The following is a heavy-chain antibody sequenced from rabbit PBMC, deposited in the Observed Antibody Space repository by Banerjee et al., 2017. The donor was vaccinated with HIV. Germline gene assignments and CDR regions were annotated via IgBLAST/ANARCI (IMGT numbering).Heavy chain of an antibody. V-gene: IGHV1S47*01. CDR2: IYSGDGNT. D-gene: IGHD4-1*01. J-gene: IGHJ4*01. CDR1: GFDFSSNA. CDR3: ARDLAGVIGWNFNL. Sequence: QEQLEESGGGLVQPGESLTLTCKASGFDFSSNAMCWVRQAPGKGLEWIACIYSGDGNTSYSNWANGRFTISKISSTTVTLQMTSLTAADTATYFCARDLAGVIGWNFNLWGPGTLVTVS.